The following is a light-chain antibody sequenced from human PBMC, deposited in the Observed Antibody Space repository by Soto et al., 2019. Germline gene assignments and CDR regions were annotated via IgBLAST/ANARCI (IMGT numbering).Light chain of an antibody. V-gene: IGLV1-40*01. CDR1: SSNIGAGYD. CDR2: GNS. Sequence: QSVLTQPPSVSGAPGQRVTISCTGSSSNIGAGYDVHWYQQLPGTAPKLLIYGNSNRPAGVPDRFSGCKSGTSASLAITGLKAEDEADYYCQSYDSSLSGYVFGAGTKVTVL. J-gene: IGLJ1*01. CDR3: QSYDSSLSGYV.